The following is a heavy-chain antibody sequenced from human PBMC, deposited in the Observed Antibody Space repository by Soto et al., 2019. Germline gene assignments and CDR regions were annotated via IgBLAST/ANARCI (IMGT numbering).Heavy chain of an antibody. CDR3: GRDADYEMGV. Sequence: EVQLVESGGGLVQPGGSLRLSCVGSGFTFSTYWMHWVRQAPGKGLVWVSRINSDGSTTNYADSVKGRFTISRDNAKNTLYLQMNSWRAEDTVVYYCGRDADYEMGVWGRETPVTVSS. J-gene: IGHJ6*02. CDR1: GFTFSTYW. CDR2: INSDGSTT. V-gene: IGHV3-74*01.